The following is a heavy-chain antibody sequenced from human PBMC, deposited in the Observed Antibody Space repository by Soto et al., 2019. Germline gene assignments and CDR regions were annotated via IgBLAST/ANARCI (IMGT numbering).Heavy chain of an antibody. D-gene: IGHD3-22*01. CDR2: ISSSGSTI. J-gene: IGHJ3*02. Sequence: EVQLVESGGGLVQPGGSLRLSCAASGFTFSSYEMNWVRQAPGKGLEWVSYISSSGSTIYYEDSVKGRFTISRDNAKNSLYLQMNSLRAEDTAVYYCARVSTMIVVGAFDIWGQGTMVTVSS. CDR3: ARVSTMIVVGAFDI. V-gene: IGHV3-48*03. CDR1: GFTFSSYE.